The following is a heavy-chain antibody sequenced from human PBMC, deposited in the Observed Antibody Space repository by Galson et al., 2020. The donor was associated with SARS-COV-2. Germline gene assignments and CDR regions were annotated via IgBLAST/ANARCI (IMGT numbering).Heavy chain of an antibody. CDR2: ITTSVTST. CDR1: GFTFSSYA. J-gene: IGHJ4*02. CDR3: ARQPGYCTTGVCYNFDS. D-gene: IGHD2-8*01. V-gene: IGHV3-23*01. Sequence: TGGSLRLSCAASGFTFSSYAMSWVRQAPGRGLEWVSAITTSVTSTYYADSVKGRFTISRDNSKNTLYLQMNSLRAEDTAVYYCARQPGYCTTGVCYNFDSWGQGTLVTVSS.